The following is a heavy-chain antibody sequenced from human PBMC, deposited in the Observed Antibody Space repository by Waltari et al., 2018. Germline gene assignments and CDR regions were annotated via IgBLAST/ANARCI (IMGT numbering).Heavy chain of an antibody. V-gene: IGHV4-38-2*01. CDR2: IYHSGST. D-gene: IGHD2-21*01. J-gene: IGHJ3*02. CDR3: AGASYCGGDCYNAFDI. Sequence: QVQLQESGPGLVKPSETLSLTCAVSGYSISSGYYWGWIRQPPGKGLEWIGSIYHSGSTYYNPSLKSRVTIAEDTSKNQFSQKLSSVTAADTAVYYCAGASYCGGDCYNAFDIWGQGTMVTVSS. CDR1: GYSISSGYY.